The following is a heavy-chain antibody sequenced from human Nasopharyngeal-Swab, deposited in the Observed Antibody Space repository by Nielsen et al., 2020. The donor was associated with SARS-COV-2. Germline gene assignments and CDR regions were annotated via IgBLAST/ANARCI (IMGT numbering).Heavy chain of an antibody. J-gene: IGHJ3*02. CDR2: ISSSGSTI. Sequence: GESLKISCAASGFTFSDYYMSWIRQAPGKGLEWVSYISSSGSTIYYADSVKGRFTISRDNAKNSLYLQMNSLRAEDTAVYCCARVGGGFVLMGLDIWGQGTMVTVSS. D-gene: IGHD2-8*01. CDR1: GFTFSDYY. CDR3: ARVGGGFVLMGLDI. V-gene: IGHV3-11*01.